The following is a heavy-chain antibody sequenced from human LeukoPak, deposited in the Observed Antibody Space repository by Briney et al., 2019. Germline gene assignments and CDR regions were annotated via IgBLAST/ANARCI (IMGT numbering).Heavy chain of an antibody. CDR1: GFTFDDYG. CDR2: INLDGTER. V-gene: IGHV3-7*05. J-gene: IGHJ4*02. D-gene: IGHD1-26*01. CDR3: ARDNVGATPFDY. Sequence: PGGSLRLSCAASGFTFDDYGMSWVRQAPGKGLEWVANINLDGTERHYVDSVKGRFTISRDNARKSLYLQMNSLRDEDTAVYYCARDNVGATPFDYWGQGTLVTVSS.